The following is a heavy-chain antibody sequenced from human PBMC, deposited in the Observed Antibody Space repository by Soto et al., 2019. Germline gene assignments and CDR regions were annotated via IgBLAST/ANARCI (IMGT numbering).Heavy chain of an antibody. CDR3: ARGISSPIAYYFDY. D-gene: IGHD2-21*01. V-gene: IGHV4-59*01. J-gene: IGHJ4*02. CDR1: GGSISSYY. Sequence: SETLSLTCTVSGGSISSYYWSWIRQPPGKGLEWIGYIYYSGSTNYNPSLKSRVTISVDTSKNQFSLKLSSVTAADTAVYYCARGISSPIAYYFDYWGQGTLVTVSS. CDR2: IYYSGST.